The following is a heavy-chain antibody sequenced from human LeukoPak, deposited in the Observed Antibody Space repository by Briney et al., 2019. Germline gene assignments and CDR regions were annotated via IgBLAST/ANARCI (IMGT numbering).Heavy chain of an antibody. J-gene: IGHJ6*03. D-gene: IGHD3-22*01. CDR2: IESKTDGGTT. Sequence: GGSLRLSCAASGFTFSNAWMSWVRQAPGKGLEWVGRIESKTDGGTTDYAAPVKGRFTISRDDSKNTLYLQMNSLKTEDTAVYYCTTDRHNYYDSSGYYYPYYYYYYMDVWGKGTTVTVSS. CDR1: GFTFSNAW. V-gene: IGHV3-15*04. CDR3: TTDRHNYYDSSGYYYPYYYYYYMDV.